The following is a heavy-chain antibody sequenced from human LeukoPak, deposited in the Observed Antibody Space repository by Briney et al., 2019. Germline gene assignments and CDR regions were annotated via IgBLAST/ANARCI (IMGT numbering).Heavy chain of an antibody. Sequence: GASVKVSCKASGGAFSSYGISWVRQAPGQGLEWMGRIIPILGITNYAQKFQGRVTITADKSTNTAYMELSSLRSEDTAVYYCARDPHSKYCSSTSCYTTDSNWFDPWGQGTLVTVSS. V-gene: IGHV1-69*04. CDR2: IIPILGIT. J-gene: IGHJ5*02. CDR3: ARDPHSKYCSSTSCYTTDSNWFDP. D-gene: IGHD2-2*01. CDR1: GGAFSSYG.